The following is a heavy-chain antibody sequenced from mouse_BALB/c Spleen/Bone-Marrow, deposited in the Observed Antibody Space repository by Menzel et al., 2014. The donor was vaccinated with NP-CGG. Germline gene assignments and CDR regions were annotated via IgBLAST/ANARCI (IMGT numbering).Heavy chain of an antibody. J-gene: IGHJ4*01. D-gene: IGHD2-2*01. CDR3: AMWLRRDYYAMDY. CDR1: GYTFTRYY. CDR2: IYPGNVNT. V-gene: IGHV1S56*01. Sequence: VQLQESGPELVKPGASVRISCKASGYTFTRYYIHWMKQRPGQGLEWIGWIYPGNVNTKYNEKFKGKATLTADKSSSTAYMQLSSLTSEDSAVYFCAMWLRRDYYAMDYWGQGTSVTVSS.